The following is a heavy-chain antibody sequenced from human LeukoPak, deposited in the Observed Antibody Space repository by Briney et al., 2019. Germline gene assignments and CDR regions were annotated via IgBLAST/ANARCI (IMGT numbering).Heavy chain of an antibody. D-gene: IGHD2-21*02. CDR2: ISYDGSNK. Sequence: GGSLRLSCAASGFTFSSYAMHWVRQAPGKGLEWVAVISYDGSNKYYADSVKGRFTISRDNAKNSLHLQMNSLRAEDTAVYYCATDRDNSDWQKRFDSWGHGTLVTVSS. CDR1: GFTFSSYA. J-gene: IGHJ4*01. CDR3: ATDRDNSDWQKRFDS. V-gene: IGHV3-30*07.